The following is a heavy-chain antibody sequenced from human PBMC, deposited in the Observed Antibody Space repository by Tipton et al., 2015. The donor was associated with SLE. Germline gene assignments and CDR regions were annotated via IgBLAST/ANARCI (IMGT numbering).Heavy chain of an antibody. Sequence: SLRLSCAASGFTFPSYWMSWVRQAPGKGLEWVAHIEQDGREKYYLDSVKGRFTISRDNAKDTLYLQMNSLRAEDTAIYYCVRDPGYAWTTRFDYWGQGTLVTVSS. CDR3: VRDPGYAWTTRFDY. CDR2: IEQDGREK. J-gene: IGHJ4*02. V-gene: IGHV3-7*01. CDR1: GFTFPSYW. D-gene: IGHD2-8*01.